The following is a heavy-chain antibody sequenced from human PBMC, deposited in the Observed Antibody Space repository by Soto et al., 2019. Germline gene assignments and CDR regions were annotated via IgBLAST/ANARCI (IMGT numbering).Heavy chain of an antibody. J-gene: IGHJ3*01. D-gene: IGHD2-15*01. CDR2: ISSNGIST. CDR3: VKDEGFCTGGNCYSVARGGFDL. V-gene: IGHV3-64D*06. CDR1: GFALSSYA. Sequence: PGGSLRLSCSASGFALSSYAMHWVRQAPGKGLEYVSSISSNGISTYYADSVKGRFTISRDNSQNTLYIQMNSLRPDDTALYYCVKDEGFCTGGNCYSVARGGFDLWGQGTMVP.